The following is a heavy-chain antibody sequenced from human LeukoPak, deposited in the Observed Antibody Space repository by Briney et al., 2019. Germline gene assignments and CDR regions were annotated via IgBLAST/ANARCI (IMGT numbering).Heavy chain of an antibody. CDR3: ARDPRGYCSSTSCYS. CDR2: INSGGSGT. Sequence: GGSLRLSCAASGFAFSSNWMHWVRQTPGKGLVWVSRINSGGSGTTYADSVEGRFTISRDNAKNSLYLQMNSLRAEDTAVYYCARDPRGYCSSTSCYSWGQETLVTVSS. V-gene: IGHV3-74*01. J-gene: IGHJ5*02. D-gene: IGHD2-2*01. CDR1: GFAFSSNW.